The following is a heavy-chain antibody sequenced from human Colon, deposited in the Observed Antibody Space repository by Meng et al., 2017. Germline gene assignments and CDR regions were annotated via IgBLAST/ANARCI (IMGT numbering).Heavy chain of an antibody. CDR1: GCSISRSRYY. Sequence: SGRVPIDHSHTPPRQYTVFGCSISRSRYYWSGIPQHPGKGLVCIGYIYYRGHTYYHPPLRSRVAISIDTPKNQFSLKLTSVIAADTAVYFCARTNYGDYNWFDPWGQGTLVTVSS. J-gene: IGHJ5*02. V-gene: IGHV4-31*03. CDR3: ARTNYGDYNWFDP. CDR2: IYYRGHT. D-gene: IGHD4-17*01.